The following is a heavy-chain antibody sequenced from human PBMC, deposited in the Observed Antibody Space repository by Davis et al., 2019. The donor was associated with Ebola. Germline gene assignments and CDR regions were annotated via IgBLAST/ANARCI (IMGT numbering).Heavy chain of an antibody. D-gene: IGHD2-2*01. J-gene: IGHJ6*02. CDR1: GFTFSNAW. CDR3: TTGHIVVVPAAPFEAAAGNYYYYGMDV. CDR2: IKSKTDGGTT. Sequence: GESLKISCAASGFTFSNAWMSWVRQAPGKGLEWVGRIKSKTDGGTTDYAAPVKGRFTISRDDSKNTLYLQMNSLKTEDTAVYYCTTGHIVVVPAAPFEAAAGNYYYYGMDVWGQGTTVTVSS. V-gene: IGHV3-15*01.